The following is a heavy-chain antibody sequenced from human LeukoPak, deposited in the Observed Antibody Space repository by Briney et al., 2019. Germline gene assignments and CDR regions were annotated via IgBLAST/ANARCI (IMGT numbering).Heavy chain of an antibody. D-gene: IGHD3-10*01. CDR2: INHSGST. V-gene: IGHV4-39*07. CDR3: ARVGYYYGSGTPVDV. CDR1: GGSISSSPYY. J-gene: IGHJ6*04. Sequence: SETLSLTCTVSGGSISSSPYYWGWIRQPPGKGLEWIGEINHSGSTNYNPSLKSRVTISVDTSKNQFSLKLSSVTAADTAVYYCARVGYYYGSGTPVDVWGKGTTVTVSS.